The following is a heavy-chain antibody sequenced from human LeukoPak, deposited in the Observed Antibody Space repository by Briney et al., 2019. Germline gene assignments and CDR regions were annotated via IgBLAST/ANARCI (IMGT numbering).Heavy chain of an antibody. CDR3: GRASTANTPGY. CDR2: INGDGSIT. Sequence: GGSLRLSCAAYGFTFGSYWMHWVRQGPGKGLAWVSRINGDGSITNYADSVKGRFTISRDSAKNTLYLQMNSLRAEDTAVYYCGRASTANTPGYWGQGTLVTVSS. V-gene: IGHV3-74*01. CDR1: GFTFGSYW. D-gene: IGHD4/OR15-4a*01. J-gene: IGHJ4*02.